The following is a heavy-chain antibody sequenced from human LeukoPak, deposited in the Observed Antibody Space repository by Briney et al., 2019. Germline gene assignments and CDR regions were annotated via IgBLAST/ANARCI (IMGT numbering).Heavy chain of an antibody. V-gene: IGHV3-15*01. CDR1: GFTFSNAW. D-gene: IGHD3-10*01. J-gene: IGHJ4*02. CDR3: TTYRKSSGSCSPCDY. Sequence: GGSLRLSCAASGFTFSNAWMSWVRQAPGKGLEWVGRIKSKTGGGTTDYAAPVKGRLTISRDDSKNTLYLQMNSLKTEDTAVYYCTTYRKSSGSCSPCDYWGQGTLVTVSS. CDR2: IKSKTGGGTT.